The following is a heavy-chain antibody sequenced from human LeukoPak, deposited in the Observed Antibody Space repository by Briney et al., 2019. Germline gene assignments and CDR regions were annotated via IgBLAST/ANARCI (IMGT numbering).Heavy chain of an antibody. J-gene: IGHJ4*02. CDR1: GYTLTELS. D-gene: IGHD6-19*01. CDR3: ATDPLIAVAVGDY. V-gene: IGHV1-24*01. Sequence: ASVKVSCKVSGYTLTELSMHWVRQAPGKELEWMGGFDPEDGETIYAQKFQGRVTMTEDTSTDTAYMELSSLRSEDTAVYYCATDPLIAVAVGDYWGQGTLVTVSS. CDR2: FDPEDGET.